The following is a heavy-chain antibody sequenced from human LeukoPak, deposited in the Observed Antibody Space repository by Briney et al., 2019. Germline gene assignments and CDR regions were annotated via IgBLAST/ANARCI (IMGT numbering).Heavy chain of an antibody. V-gene: IGHV1-2*06. D-gene: IGHD3-10*01. Sequence: GASVKVSCKASGYTFTGYYMHWVRQAPGQGLEWMGRINPNSGGTNYAQKFQGRVTITRDTSISTAYMELSRLRSDDTAVYYCARRVPTMVRGGDNWFDPWGQGTLVTVSS. CDR1: GYTFTGYY. CDR3: ARRVPTMVRGGDNWFDP. J-gene: IGHJ5*02. CDR2: INPNSGGT.